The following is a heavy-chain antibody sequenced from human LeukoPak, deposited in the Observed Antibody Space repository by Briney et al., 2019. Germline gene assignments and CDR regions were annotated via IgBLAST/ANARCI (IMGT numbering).Heavy chain of an antibody. V-gene: IGHV1-46*01. J-gene: IGHJ5*02. D-gene: IGHD3-10*01. CDR3: ARDNSGGYIAWGFDP. CDR1: GYTFTSYY. Sequence: ASVKVSCKASGYTFTSYYMHWVRQAPGQGLEWMGIINPSGGSTSYAQKFQGRVTMTRDMSTSTDYMELSSLRSEDTAVYYCARDNSGGYIAWGFDPWGQGTLVTVSS. CDR2: INPSGGST.